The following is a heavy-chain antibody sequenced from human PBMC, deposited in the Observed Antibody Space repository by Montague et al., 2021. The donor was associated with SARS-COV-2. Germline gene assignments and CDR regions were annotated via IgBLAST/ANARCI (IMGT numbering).Heavy chain of an antibody. D-gene: IGHD1-26*01. CDR1: GFTFSNFA. V-gene: IGHV3-23*01. J-gene: IGHJ4*02. Sequence: SLRLSCAASGFTFSNFAMAWVRQAPGKVLEWFSSISARGDNTYYADSVMGRFTISRDSSKNTLYLQMNSLRGDDTATYYFARGQYLIDFWGQGSLVTVSS. CDR3: ARGQYLIDF. CDR2: ISARGDNT.